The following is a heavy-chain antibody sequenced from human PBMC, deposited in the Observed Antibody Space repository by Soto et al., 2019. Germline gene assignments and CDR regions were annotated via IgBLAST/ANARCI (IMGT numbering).Heavy chain of an antibody. V-gene: IGHV3-23*01. CDR2: ISGSGGST. D-gene: IGHD3-22*01. Sequence: GGSLRLSCAASGFTFSSYAMSWVRQAPGKGLEWVSAISGSGGSTYYADSVKGRFTISRDNSKNTLYLQMNSLRAEDTAVYYCAKGKPYYYDSSGYYPFDYWGQGTLVTVSS. CDR3: AKGKPYYYDSSGYYPFDY. CDR1: GFTFSSYA. J-gene: IGHJ4*02.